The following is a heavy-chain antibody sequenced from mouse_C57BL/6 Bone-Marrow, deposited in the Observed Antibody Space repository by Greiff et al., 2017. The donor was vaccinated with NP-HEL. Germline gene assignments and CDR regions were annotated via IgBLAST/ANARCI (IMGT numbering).Heavy chain of an antibody. J-gene: IGHJ4*01. V-gene: IGHV7-1*01. CDR3: ARDALNPYYAMDY. Sequence: DVKLVESGGGLVQSGRSLRLSCATSGFTFSDFYMEWVRQAPGKGLEWIAASRNKANDYTTEYSASVKGRFIVSRDTSQSILYLQMNALRAEDTAIYYCARDALNPYYAMDYWGQGTSVTVSS. CDR1: GFTFSDFY. CDR2: SRNKANDYTT.